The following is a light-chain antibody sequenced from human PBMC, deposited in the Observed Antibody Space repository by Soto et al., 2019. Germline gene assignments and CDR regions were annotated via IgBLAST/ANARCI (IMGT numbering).Light chain of an antibody. J-gene: IGLJ2*01. Sequence: QSALTQPPSVSGSPGQSVTIPCTGTSSDVGGYNRVSWYQQPPGTAPKLMIYDVTKRPSGVPDRISGSKSGNTASLTISGLEAEDEAAYYCCSYAGSYSWVFGGGTKLTVL. V-gene: IGLV2-11*01. CDR1: SSDVGGYNR. CDR2: DVT. CDR3: CSYAGSYSWV.